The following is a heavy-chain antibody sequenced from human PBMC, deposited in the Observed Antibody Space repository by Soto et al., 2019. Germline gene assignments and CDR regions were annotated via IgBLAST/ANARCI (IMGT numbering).Heavy chain of an antibody. CDR3: ASGLTFGGVIVSSWFDP. CDR2: INHSGST. CDR1: GGSFSDYY. Sequence: SETLSLTCAVYGGSFSDYYWSWIRQPPGKGLEWIGEINHSGSTNYNPSLKSRVTISVDTSKNQFSLKLSSVTAADTAVYYCASGLTFGGVIVSSWFDPWGQGTLVTVSS. D-gene: IGHD3-16*02. J-gene: IGHJ5*02. V-gene: IGHV4-34*01.